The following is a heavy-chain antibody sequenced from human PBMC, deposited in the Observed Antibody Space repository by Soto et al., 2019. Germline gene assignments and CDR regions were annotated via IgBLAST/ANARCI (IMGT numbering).Heavy chain of an antibody. D-gene: IGHD2-21*01. Sequence: QVQLQESGPGLVKPSQTLSLTCTVSGGSISSGGYSWTWIRQHPGKGLEWIGYIYYSGSTYYKPSLESRFTKSEVTSKNHLSLKLSSVTAADCSRAYCAGVSTWHPGDIDIWGQGTTVTVSS. CDR1: GGSISSGGYS. CDR3: AGVSTWHPGDIDI. J-gene: IGHJ3*02. V-gene: IGHV4-31*03. CDR2: IYYSGST.